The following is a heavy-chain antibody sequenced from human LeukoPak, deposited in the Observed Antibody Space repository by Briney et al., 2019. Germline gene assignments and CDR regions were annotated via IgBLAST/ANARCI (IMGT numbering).Heavy chain of an antibody. D-gene: IGHD1-7*01. CDR1: GFTFSDYW. CDR2: IKQDGNEK. V-gene: IGHV3-7*03. J-gene: IGHJ3*02. Sequence: GGSLRLSCVASGFTFSDYWMTWVRQAPGTGLEWVANIKQDGNEKYYVDFVKGRFTISRDNAKNSLHLQMDNLRAEDTAVYYCARPKNRENYWRAFDIWGQGTMVTVSS. CDR3: ARPKNRENYWRAFDI.